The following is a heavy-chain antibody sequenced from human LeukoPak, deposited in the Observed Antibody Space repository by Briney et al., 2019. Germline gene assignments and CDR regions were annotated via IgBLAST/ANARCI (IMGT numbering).Heavy chain of an antibody. D-gene: IGHD3-10*01. V-gene: IGHV3-21*01. CDR2: ISSSSSYI. Sequence: GGSLRLSCATSGFIFNSDSMIWVRQAPGKGLEWVSSISSSSSYIYYADSVKGRFTISRDNGKNSLYLQMNSLRAEDTAVYYCARDWFGYYYYYGMDVWGQGTTVTVSS. CDR3: ARDWFGYYYYYGMDV. J-gene: IGHJ6*02. CDR1: GFIFNSDS.